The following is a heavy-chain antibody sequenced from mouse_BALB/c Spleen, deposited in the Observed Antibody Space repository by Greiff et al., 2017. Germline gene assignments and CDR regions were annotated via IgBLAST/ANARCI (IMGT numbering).Heavy chain of an antibody. Sequence: EVQLQESGGGLVKPGGSLKLSCAASGFTFSSYAMSWVRQSPEKRLEWVAEISSGGSYTNYPDTVMGRFTISRDNAKNTLYLEMSSLRSEDTAMYYCAREGYGNNYYFDYWGQGTTLTVSS. CDR3: AREGYGNNYYFDY. D-gene: IGHD2-1*01. J-gene: IGHJ2*01. CDR1: GFTFSSYA. V-gene: IGHV5-9-4*01. CDR2: ISSGGSYT.